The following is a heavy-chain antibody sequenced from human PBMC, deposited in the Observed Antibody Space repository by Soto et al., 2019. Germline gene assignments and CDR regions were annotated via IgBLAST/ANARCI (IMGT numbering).Heavy chain of an antibody. J-gene: IGHJ5*01. V-gene: IGHV3-23*01. Sequence: EVQLLESGGGLVQPGGSLRLSCAASGFTFSGYAMTWVRQAPGKGLQWVSSISESGGSTYYADAVKGRFTISRDNSKNTLYLQVNSLGAEDAGVYYCAKNPNGFDSWGRGTLVTVSS. CDR1: GFTFSGYA. CDR2: ISESGGST. CDR3: AKNPNGFDS.